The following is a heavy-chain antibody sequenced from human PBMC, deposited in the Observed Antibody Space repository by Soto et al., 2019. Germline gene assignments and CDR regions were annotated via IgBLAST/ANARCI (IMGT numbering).Heavy chain of an antibody. V-gene: IGHV1-69*13. D-gene: IGHD2-8*01. J-gene: IGHJ5*02. Sequence: ASVKVSCKASGGTFSSYAISWVRQAPGQGLEWMGGIIPIFGTANYAQKFQGRVTITADESTSTAYMELSSLRSEDTAVYYCARENIVLMVYANTGQSLNWFDPWGQGTLVTVSS. CDR1: GGTFSSYA. CDR2: IIPIFGTA. CDR3: ARENIVLMVYANTGQSLNWFDP.